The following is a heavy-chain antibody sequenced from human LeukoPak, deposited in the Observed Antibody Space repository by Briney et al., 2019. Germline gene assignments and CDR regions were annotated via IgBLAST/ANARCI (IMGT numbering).Heavy chain of an antibody. V-gene: IGHV4-39*07. J-gene: IGHJ6*03. CDR1: GGSIGSSSYY. Sequence: SETLSLTCTVSGGSIGSSSYYWGWIRQPPGKGLEWIGSIYYRGSTYYNPSLKSRVTISVDTSKNQFSLKLSSVTAADTAVYYCARFYYYYYYMDVWGDGTTVTVSS. CDR2: IYYRGST. CDR3: ARFYYYYYYMDV.